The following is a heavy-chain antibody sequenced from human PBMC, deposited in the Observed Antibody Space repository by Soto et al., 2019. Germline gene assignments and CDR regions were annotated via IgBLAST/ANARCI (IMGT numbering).Heavy chain of an antibody. V-gene: IGHV1-24*01. D-gene: IGHD6-6*01. CDR3: ATDLGIAARSLVRPFDY. J-gene: IGHJ4*02. CDR2: FDPEDGET. CDR1: GYTLTELS. Sequence: ASVKVSCKVSGYTLTELSMHWVRQAPGKGLEWMGGFDPEDGETIYAQKFQGRVNMTEDTSTDTAYMELSSLRCEDTAVYYCATDLGIAARSLVRPFDYWGQGTLVTVSS.